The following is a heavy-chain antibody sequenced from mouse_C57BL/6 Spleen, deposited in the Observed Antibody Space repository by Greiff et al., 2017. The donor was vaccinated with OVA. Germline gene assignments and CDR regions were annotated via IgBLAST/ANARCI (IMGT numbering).Heavy chain of an antibody. J-gene: IGHJ1*03. CDR1: GYTFTSYT. CDR3: ASTVVAKERYWYFDV. V-gene: IGHV1-4*01. CDR2: INPSSGYT. Sequence: QVQLQQSGAELARPGASVKMSCKASGYTFTSYTMHWVKQRPGQGLEWIGYINPSSGYTKYNQKFKDKATLTADKSSSTAYMQLSSLTSEDSAVYDGASTVVAKERYWYFDVWGTGTTVTVSS. D-gene: IGHD1-1*01.